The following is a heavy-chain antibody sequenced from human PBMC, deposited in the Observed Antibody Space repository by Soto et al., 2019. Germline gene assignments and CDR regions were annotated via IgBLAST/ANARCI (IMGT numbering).Heavy chain of an antibody. CDR3: VRLIGNSWLDS. Sequence: VQLQQSGPGLVKPSQTLSLTCAISGDSVSSNHATWDWIRQSPSRGLEWLGRTYYRSKWYYDYALPVKSRITINPDTSNNQLSLQLTAVTADATAVYYCVRLIGNSWLDSWGQGTLVTVSS. CDR1: GDSVSSNHAT. D-gene: IGHD3-16*01. V-gene: IGHV6-1*01. J-gene: IGHJ5*01. CDR2: TYYRSKWYY.